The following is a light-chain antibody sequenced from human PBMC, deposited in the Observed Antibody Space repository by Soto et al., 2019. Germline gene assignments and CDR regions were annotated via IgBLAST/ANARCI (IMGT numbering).Light chain of an antibody. CDR3: QQSYSTPWT. CDR2: AAS. CDR1: QSISSY. J-gene: IGKJ1*01. V-gene: IGKV1-39*01. Sequence: DIQMSQSPSSLSASVGDRVTIPSRASQSISSYLNWYQQKPGKAPKLLIYAASSLQSGVPPRFSGSGSGTDFTLIISSLQPEDFATYYCQQSYSTPWTFGRGTNVDI.